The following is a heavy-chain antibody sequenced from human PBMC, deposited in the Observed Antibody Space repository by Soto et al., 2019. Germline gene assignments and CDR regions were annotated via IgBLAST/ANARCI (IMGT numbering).Heavy chain of an antibody. V-gene: IGHV3-11*01. CDR1: GGSIRNGDYY. Sequence: LSLTCTVSGGSIRNGDYYWGWIRQPPGKGLEWISYITFSGNTVYYADSLKGRFTISRDNAKNSLYLQMNRLRAEDTAVYYCARVSWREKYGMDVWGQGTTVTVSS. CDR2: ITFSGNTV. J-gene: IGHJ6*02. CDR3: ARVSWREKYGMDV.